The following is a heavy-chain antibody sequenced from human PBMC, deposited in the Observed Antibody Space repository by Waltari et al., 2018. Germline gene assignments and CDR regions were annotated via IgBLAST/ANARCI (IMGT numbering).Heavy chain of an antibody. J-gene: IGHJ4*02. CDR1: GFTFDDYT. V-gene: IGHV3-43*01. CDR2: ISWDGGST. Sequence: GVVVQPGGSLRLSCAASGFTFDDYTMHWVRQAPGKGLEWDSLISWDGGSTYYADSVKCRFTISRDNSKNSLYLQMNSLRTEDTALYYCAKEGVSDESYYDYVWGSYRHVYFDYWGQGTLVTVSS. CDR3: AKEGVSDESYYDYVWGSYRHVYFDY. D-gene: IGHD3-16*02.